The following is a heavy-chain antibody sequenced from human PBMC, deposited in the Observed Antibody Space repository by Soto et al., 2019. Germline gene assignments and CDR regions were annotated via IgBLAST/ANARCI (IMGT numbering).Heavy chain of an antibody. CDR3: ARSRRRDGYKNAFDI. Sequence: GGSLRLSCAASGFTFSSYSMNWVRQAPGKGLEWVSYISSSGSTIYYADSVKGRFTISRDNAKNSLYLQMNSLRVEDTAVYYCARSRRRDGYKNAFDIWGQGTMVTV. V-gene: IGHV3-48*04. CDR2: ISSSGSTI. J-gene: IGHJ3*02. D-gene: IGHD5-12*01. CDR1: GFTFSSYS.